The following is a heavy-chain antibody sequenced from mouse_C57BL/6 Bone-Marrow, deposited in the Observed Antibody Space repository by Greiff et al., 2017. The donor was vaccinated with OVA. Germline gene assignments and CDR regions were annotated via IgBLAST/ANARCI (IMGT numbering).Heavy chain of an antibody. CDR1: GYTFTSYG. CDR2: IYPRSGNT. V-gene: IGHV1-81*01. CDR3: ASNLWFAY. Sequence: QVQLQQSGAELARPGASVKLSCKASGYTFTSYGISWVKQRTGKGLEWIGEIYPRSGNTYYNEKFKGKATLTADKSSSTAYMELRSLTSEDSAVYFCASNLWFAYWGQGTLVTVSA. J-gene: IGHJ3*01.